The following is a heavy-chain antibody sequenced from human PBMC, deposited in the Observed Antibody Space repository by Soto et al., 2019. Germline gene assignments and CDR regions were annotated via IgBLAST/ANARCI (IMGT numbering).Heavy chain of an antibody. V-gene: IGHV1-2*04. D-gene: IGHD6-19*01. CDR2: INPNSGGT. CDR3: ARDKGAVAGTFWFDP. CDR1: GYTFTGYY. Sequence: GASVKVSCKASGYTFTGYYMHWVRQAPGQGLEWMGWINPNSGGTNYAQKFQGWVTMTRDTSISTAYMELSRLRSDDTAVYYCARDKGAVAGTFWFDPWGQGTLVTVSS. J-gene: IGHJ5*02.